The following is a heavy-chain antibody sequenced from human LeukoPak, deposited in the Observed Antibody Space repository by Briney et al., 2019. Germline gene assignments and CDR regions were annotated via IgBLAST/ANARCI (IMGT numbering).Heavy chain of an antibody. CDR2: IYTSGST. D-gene: IGHD4-17*01. V-gene: IGHV4-4*07. CDR1: GGSISSYC. CDR3: ARASHDYGEYSHFDY. J-gene: IGHJ4*02. Sequence: SETLSLTCTVSGGSISSYCWSWIRQPAGKGLEWIGRIYTSGSTNYNPSLKSRVTISVDKSKNQFSLKLSSVTAADTAVYYCARASHDYGEYSHFDYWGQGTLVTVSS.